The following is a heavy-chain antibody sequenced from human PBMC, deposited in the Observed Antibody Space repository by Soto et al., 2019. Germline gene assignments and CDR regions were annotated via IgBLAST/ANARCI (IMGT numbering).Heavy chain of an antibody. V-gene: IGHV3-7*03. CDR1: GFTFSSYW. J-gene: IGHJ4*02. CDR3: ASGGYSAGWYPDYFDS. CDR2: IKQDGSDK. Sequence: GESLKISCAASGFTFSSYWMSWVRQAPGKGLEWVANIKQDGSDKYYVDSLMGRFTVSRDNAKNSVYLQMNSLRVEDTAVYYCASGGYSAGWYPDYFDSWGQGTLVTVSS. D-gene: IGHD6-19*01.